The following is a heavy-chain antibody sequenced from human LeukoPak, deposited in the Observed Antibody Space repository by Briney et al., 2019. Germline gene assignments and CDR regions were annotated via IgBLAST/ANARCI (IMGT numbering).Heavy chain of an antibody. Sequence: SVXXSXKASXYTFINYAIHWVRQAPGQRLEWMGWINPYNGDTEYSQKLQGRVSITMDTSASTAYMDLSTLRSEDTAVYYCARGSSSDWPLEYWGRGILVTVSS. CDR1: XYTFINYA. CDR2: INPYNGDT. CDR3: ARGSSSDWPLEY. V-gene: IGHV1-3*01. J-gene: IGHJ4*02. D-gene: IGHD6-19*01.